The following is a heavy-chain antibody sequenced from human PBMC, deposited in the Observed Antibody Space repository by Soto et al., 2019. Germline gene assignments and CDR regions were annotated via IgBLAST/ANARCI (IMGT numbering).Heavy chain of an antibody. V-gene: IGHV4-31*03. CDR2: IYYSGST. D-gene: IGHD3-3*01. CDR3: ARSVSDFWSGYYPNLPESNSYYFDY. J-gene: IGHJ4*02. Sequence: SETLSLTCTVSGGSISSGGYYWSWIRQHPGKGLEWIGYIYYSGSTYYNPSLKSRVTISVDTSKNQFSLKLSSVTAADTAVYYCARSVSDFWSGYYPNLPESNSYYFDYWGQGTLVTVSS. CDR1: GGSISSGGYY.